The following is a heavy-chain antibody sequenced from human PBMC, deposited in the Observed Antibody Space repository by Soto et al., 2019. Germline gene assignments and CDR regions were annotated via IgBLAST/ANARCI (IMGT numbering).Heavy chain of an antibody. V-gene: IGHV3-30*18. J-gene: IGHJ4*02. CDR2: TSFDGSSG. CDR3: AKSPPAVAGYFDY. CDR1: GFTFSSSG. Sequence: QVQLVESGGGVVQPGRSLRLSCAASGFTFSSSGMHWVRQAPGKGLEWVAVTSFDGSSGYSAGSVRGRLTISRDNSNTTLYLQMNSLRAEDTAVYYCAKSPPAVAGYFDYWGQGTLVTVSS. D-gene: IGHD6-19*01.